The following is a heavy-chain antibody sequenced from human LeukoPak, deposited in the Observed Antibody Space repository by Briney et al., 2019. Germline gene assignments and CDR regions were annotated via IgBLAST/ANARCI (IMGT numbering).Heavy chain of an antibody. D-gene: IGHD3-3*01. Sequence: GGSLRLSCAASGFTFSSYWMHWVRQAPGKGLVWVSRINSDGSSTSYADSVKGRFTISRDNAKNTLYLQMSSLRAEDTAVYYCAHENYDFWSGYYTFDYWGQGTLVTVSS. CDR2: INSDGSST. CDR1: GFTFSSYW. CDR3: AHENYDFWSGYYTFDY. J-gene: IGHJ4*02. V-gene: IGHV3-74*01.